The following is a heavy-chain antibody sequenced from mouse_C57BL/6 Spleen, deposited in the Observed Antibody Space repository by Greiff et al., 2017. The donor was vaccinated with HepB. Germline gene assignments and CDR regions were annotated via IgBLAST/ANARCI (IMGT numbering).Heavy chain of an antibody. CDR3: TIRQLRYFDV. V-gene: IGHV14-4*01. J-gene: IGHJ1*03. Sequence: EVQLQQSGAELVRPGASVKLSCTASGFNIKDDYMHWVKQRPEQGLEWIGWIDPENGDTEYASKFQGKATITADTSSNTAYLQLSSLTSEDTAVYYCTIRQLRYFDVWGTGTTVTVSS. CDR2: IDPENGDT. CDR1: GFNIKDDY. D-gene: IGHD3-2*02.